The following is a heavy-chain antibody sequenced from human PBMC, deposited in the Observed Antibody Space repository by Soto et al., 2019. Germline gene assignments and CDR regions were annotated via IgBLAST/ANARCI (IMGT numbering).Heavy chain of an antibody. D-gene: IGHD6-6*01. V-gene: IGHV2-5*02. Sequence: QITLKESGPTLVKPTQTLTLTCTFSGFSLSTSGVGVGWIRQPPGKALEWLALIYWDDDKRYSPSLKSRLTITKDTSKNRVVLTMTNMDPVDTATYYCARQYSSYNFDYWGQGTLVTVSS. CDR3: ARQYSSYNFDY. CDR1: GFSLSTSGVG. J-gene: IGHJ4*02. CDR2: IYWDDDK.